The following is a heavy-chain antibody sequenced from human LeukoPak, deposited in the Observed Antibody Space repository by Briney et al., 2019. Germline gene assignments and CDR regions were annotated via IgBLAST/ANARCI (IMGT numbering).Heavy chain of an antibody. CDR3: ARGLKNDLYAYEY. J-gene: IGHJ4*01. D-gene: IGHD3/OR15-3a*01. V-gene: IGHV3-66*02. CDR1: GFTVSSSY. Sequence: GGSLRLSCAASGFTVSSSYMSWVRQAPGKGLEWVAVIYKDAVAFHADSVKGRFTISRDTSKNTLYLQMNSLRAEDTAVYHCARGLKNDLYAYEYWGQGSLVTVSS. CDR2: IYKDAVA.